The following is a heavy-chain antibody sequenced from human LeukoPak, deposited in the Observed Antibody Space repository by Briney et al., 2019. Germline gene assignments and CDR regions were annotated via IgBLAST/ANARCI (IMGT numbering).Heavy chain of an antibody. D-gene: IGHD2-15*01. CDR1: GGSISSGGYY. CDR3: AGESKGYCSGGSCYPDAFDI. V-gene: IGHV4-31*03. J-gene: IGHJ3*02. Sequence: KASETLSLTCTVSGGSISSGGYYWSWIRQHPGQGLEWIGYIYYSGSTYYNPSLKSRVTISVDTSKNQFSLKLSSVTAADTAVYYCAGESKGYCSGGSCYPDAFDIWGQGTMVTVSS. CDR2: IYYSGST.